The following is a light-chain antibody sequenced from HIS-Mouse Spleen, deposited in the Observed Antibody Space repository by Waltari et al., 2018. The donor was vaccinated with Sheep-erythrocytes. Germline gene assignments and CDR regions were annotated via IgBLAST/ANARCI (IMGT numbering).Light chain of an antibody. CDR3: QQSYSTPPT. V-gene: IGKV4-1*01. CDR1: QSVLYSSNNKNY. Sequence: DIVMTQSPDSLAVSLGERATINCKSSQSVLYSSNNKNYLAWYQQKPGKAPKLLIYAASSLQSGVPSRFSGSGSGTDFTLTISSLQPEDFATYYCQQSYSTPPTFGGGTKVEIK. CDR2: AAS. J-gene: IGKJ4*01.